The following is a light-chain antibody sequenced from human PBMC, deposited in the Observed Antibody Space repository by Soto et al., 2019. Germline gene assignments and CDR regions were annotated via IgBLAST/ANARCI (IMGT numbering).Light chain of an antibody. V-gene: IGKV3-11*01. CDR2: DAS. CDR3: QQRGNWPWT. J-gene: IGKJ1*01. Sequence: EIVLTQSPATLSLSPGERATLSCRASQSVSSYLAWYQQKPGQAPRLLIYDASNRATGIPARFSGSGSGTDFTLPSSSLEPEDFAVYYCQQRGNWPWTFGQGTKVEIK. CDR1: QSVSSY.